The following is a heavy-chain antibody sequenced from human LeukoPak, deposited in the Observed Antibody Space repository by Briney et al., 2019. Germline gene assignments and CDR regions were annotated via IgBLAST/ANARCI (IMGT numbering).Heavy chain of an antibody. D-gene: IGHD3-10*01. CDR3: ARVNLRGSNYNWFVP. J-gene: IGHJ5*02. V-gene: IGHV1-69*08. CDR1: GGTFNSHI. Sequence: VASVKVSCKTSGGTFNSHIFSWVRQAPGQGLEWMGRITPIIGTTKYAQKFQGRVTITADKSTTTAYMELSSLRSEDTAVYYCARVNLRGSNYNWFVPWGQGTLVTVSS. CDR2: ITPIIGTT.